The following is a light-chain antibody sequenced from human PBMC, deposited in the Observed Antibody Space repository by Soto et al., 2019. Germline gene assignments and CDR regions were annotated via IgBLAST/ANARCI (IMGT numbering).Light chain of an antibody. J-gene: IGLJ1*01. CDR2: DVN. Sequence: QSALTQPASVSGSPGQSITISCTGNSSDIGAFTFVSWYQQHPGKVPKLMIFDVNRRPSGVSDRFSGSKSGNTASLTISGLHAEDEGDYYCSSYTISSTHVFGSGTKVTVL. CDR3: SSYTISSTHV. CDR1: SSDIGAFTF. V-gene: IGLV2-14*03.